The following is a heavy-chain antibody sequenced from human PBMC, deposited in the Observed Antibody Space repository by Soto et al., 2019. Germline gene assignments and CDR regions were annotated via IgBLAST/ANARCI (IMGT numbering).Heavy chain of an antibody. J-gene: IGHJ3*02. V-gene: IGHV3-23*01. CDR2: ISGSGGST. D-gene: IGHD2-15*01. Sequence: VQLLASGGGLVQPGGSLSLSCAASGFTFSSYALSWVRQAPGKGLEWVSAISGSGGSTYYADSVKGRFTISRDNSKNPLYLQMNSLRAEDTAVYYCARSGVVVADSEGNVAFDIRGQGTMVTVSS. CDR3: ARSGVVVADSEGNVAFDI. CDR1: GFTFSSYA.